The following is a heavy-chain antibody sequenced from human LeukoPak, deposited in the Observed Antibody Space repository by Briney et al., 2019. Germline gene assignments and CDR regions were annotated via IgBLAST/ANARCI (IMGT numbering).Heavy chain of an antibody. J-gene: IGHJ4*02. Sequence: SETLSLTCAVYGGSFSGYYWSWIRQPPGKGLEWIGEINHSGSTNYNPSLKSRVTISVDTSKNQFSLKLSSVTAADTAVYYCARMPGYSSGEPPGYWGQGTLVTVSS. V-gene: IGHV4-34*01. D-gene: IGHD6-19*01. CDR3: ARMPGYSSGEPPGY. CDR1: GGSFSGYY. CDR2: INHSGST.